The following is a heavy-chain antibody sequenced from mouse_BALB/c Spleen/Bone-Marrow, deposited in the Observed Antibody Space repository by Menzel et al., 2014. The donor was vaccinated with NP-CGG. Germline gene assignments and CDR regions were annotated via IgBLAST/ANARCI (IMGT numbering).Heavy chain of an antibody. D-gene: IGHD1-1*01. V-gene: IGHV1-82*01. CDR1: GYAFSSSW. CDR3: ARSYYGSSYYFDY. Sequence: VKLKESGPELVKPGASVKISCKASGYAFSSSWMNWVKQRPGQGLEWIGRIYPGDGDTNYNGKFKGKATLTADKSSSTAYMQLSSLTSVDSAVYFCARSYYGSSYYFDYWGQGTTLTVSS. CDR2: IYPGDGDT. J-gene: IGHJ2*01.